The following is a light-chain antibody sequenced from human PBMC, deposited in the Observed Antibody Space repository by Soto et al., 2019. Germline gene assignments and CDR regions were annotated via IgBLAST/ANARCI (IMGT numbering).Light chain of an antibody. V-gene: IGKV3-20*01. CDR3: QHYDKSPLYT. Sequence: EIVLTQSPATLSLSPGERATLSCRASQSVRNNYLAWYQQKPGQAPRLLIYAASSRATGIPDRFSGSGSGTDFILTISRLEPEDLAVYYCQHYDKSPLYTFGQGTKLEIK. J-gene: IGKJ2*01. CDR2: AAS. CDR1: QSVRNNY.